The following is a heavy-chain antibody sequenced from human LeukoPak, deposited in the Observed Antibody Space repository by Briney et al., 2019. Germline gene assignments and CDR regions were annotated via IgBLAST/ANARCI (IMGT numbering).Heavy chain of an antibody. D-gene: IGHD2-2*02. Sequence: ASVKVSCKASGYTFTGYYTHWVRQAPGQGLEWMGWINPNSGGTNYAQKFQGRVTMTRDTSISTAYMELSRLRSDDTAVYYCARAGCSSTSCYNWGQGTLVTVSS. J-gene: IGHJ4*02. CDR3: ARAGCSSTSCYN. CDR2: INPNSGGT. CDR1: GYTFTGYY. V-gene: IGHV1-2*02.